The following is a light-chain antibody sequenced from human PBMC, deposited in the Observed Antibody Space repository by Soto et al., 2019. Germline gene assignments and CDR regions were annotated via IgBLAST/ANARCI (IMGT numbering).Light chain of an antibody. V-gene: IGLV1-44*01. Sequence: QSVLTQPPSVSGTPGQRVTISCSGSSSNIGDHTVSWYQQLPGTAPKLLIYTDNERPSGVPDRFSGSKSGTSASLAISGLQSEDEADYFCAAWDDSLNGRYVFGTGTKVTVL. CDR2: TDN. J-gene: IGLJ1*01. CDR3: AAWDDSLNGRYV. CDR1: SSNIGDHT.